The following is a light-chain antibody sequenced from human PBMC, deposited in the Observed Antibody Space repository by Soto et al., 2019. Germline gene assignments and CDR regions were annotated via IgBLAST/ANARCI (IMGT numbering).Light chain of an antibody. V-gene: IGKV3-20*01. CDR3: QQYESSPLT. CDR2: GAS. Sequence: EIVLTQSPGTLSLSPGERDTLSCRARQSVSSAYLVWYQQKPGQATRVLIYGASSRATGIPARFSGSGSGTDFTLTISRLESEGFALYFCQQYESSPLTFGGGPKVEIK. CDR1: QSVSSAY. J-gene: IGKJ4*01.